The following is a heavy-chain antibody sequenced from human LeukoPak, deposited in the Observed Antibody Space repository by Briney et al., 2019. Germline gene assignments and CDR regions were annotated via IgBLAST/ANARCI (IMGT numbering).Heavy chain of an antibody. Sequence: GGSLRLSCAASGFTFSSYDMHWVRQATGKGLEWVSAINSAGDPYYPSSVKGRFSISRENGKNSLYLQMNSLRAGDTAVYFCARASGWGMDVRGQGTTVTVSS. J-gene: IGHJ6*02. CDR2: INSAGDP. V-gene: IGHV3-13*04. D-gene: IGHD3-10*01. CDR1: GFTFSSYD. CDR3: ARASGWGMDV.